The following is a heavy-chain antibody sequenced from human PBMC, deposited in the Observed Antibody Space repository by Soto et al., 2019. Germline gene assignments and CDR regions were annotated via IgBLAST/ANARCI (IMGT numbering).Heavy chain of an antibody. Sequence: ASVKFSCKASGYTFTSYDINWVRQATGQGLEWMGWMNPNSGNTGYAQKFQGRVTMTRNTSISTAYMELSSLRSEDTAVYYCASNYGDYVLGDYYYMGVWGKGTTVNVSS. J-gene: IGHJ6*03. CDR1: GYTFTSYD. CDR2: MNPNSGNT. V-gene: IGHV1-8*01. CDR3: ASNYGDYVLGDYYYMGV. D-gene: IGHD4-17*01.